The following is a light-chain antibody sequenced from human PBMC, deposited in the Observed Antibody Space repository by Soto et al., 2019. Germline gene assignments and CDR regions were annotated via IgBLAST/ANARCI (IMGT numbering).Light chain of an antibody. CDR2: GAS. J-gene: IGKJ4*01. Sequence: EIVLTQSPGTLSLSPGERASLSCRASQRVNSKYLAWYQQKPGQAPRLVIYGASNRATGLPDRFSGSGSGTDFTLTISRLEPEDFAFYYCHHYGSSFGGGTRVEFK. CDR3: HHYGSS. CDR1: QRVNSKY. V-gene: IGKV3-20*01.